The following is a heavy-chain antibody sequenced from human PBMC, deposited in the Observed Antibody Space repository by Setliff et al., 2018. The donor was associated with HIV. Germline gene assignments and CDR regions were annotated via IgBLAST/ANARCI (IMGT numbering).Heavy chain of an antibody. J-gene: IGHJ5*02. CDR3: AVSPDGDCATTKCANWFDP. CDR2: IRRKANGYAT. Sequence: GGSLRLSCAASGFAFSDSAIHWVRQASGKGLEWVGRIRRKANGYATAHAASVKGRFTISRDDSQNTAYLQMNSLRTEDTAVYFCAVSPDGDCATTKCANWFDPWGQGTQVTVSS. D-gene: IGHD4-17*01. CDR1: GFAFSDSA. V-gene: IGHV3-73*01.